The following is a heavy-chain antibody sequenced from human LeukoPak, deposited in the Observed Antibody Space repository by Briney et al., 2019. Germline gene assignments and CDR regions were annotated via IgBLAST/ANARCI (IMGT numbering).Heavy chain of an antibody. D-gene: IGHD3-22*01. V-gene: IGHV4-59*08. CDR1: GGSISSYY. Sequence: SETLSLTCTVSGGSISSYYWNWLRQPPGKGLEWIGSIYYSGSTNYNPSLKSRVTISVDTSKNQFSLKLSSVTAADTAVYYCARRGGSRGSGYLAYWGQGTLVTVSS. J-gene: IGHJ4*02. CDR3: ARRGGSRGSGYLAY. CDR2: IYYSGST.